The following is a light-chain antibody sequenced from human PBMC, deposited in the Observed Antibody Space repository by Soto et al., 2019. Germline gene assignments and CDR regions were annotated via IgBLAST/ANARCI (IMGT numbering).Light chain of an antibody. Sequence: EIVLTQSPGTLSLSPGERATLSCRASQSVASRNLAWYQQKSGQAPRLLIYGASSRAIHTPDRFSGSGSGTDFTLTISRLEPEDFAVYYCQQYGSSPATFGQGTKVDIK. V-gene: IGKV3-20*01. CDR3: QQYGSSPAT. J-gene: IGKJ1*01. CDR2: GAS. CDR1: QSVASRN.